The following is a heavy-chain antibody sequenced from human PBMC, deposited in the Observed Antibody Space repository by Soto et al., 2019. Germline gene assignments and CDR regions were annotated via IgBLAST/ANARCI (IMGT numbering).Heavy chain of an antibody. D-gene: IGHD6-6*01. J-gene: IGHJ6*02. Sequence: PGESLKISCKGSGYSFTSYWIGWVRQMPGKGLEWMGIIYPGDSDTRYSPSFQGQVTISADKSISTAYLRWSSLKASDTAMYYCARLHSSSTALNGMDVWGQGTTVTVSS. CDR1: GYSFTSYW. CDR2: IYPGDSDT. V-gene: IGHV5-51*01. CDR3: ARLHSSSTALNGMDV.